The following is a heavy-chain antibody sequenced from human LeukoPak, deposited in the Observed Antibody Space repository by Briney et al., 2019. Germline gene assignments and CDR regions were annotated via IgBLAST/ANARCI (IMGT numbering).Heavy chain of an antibody. CDR3: ASRTTATDADGFDI. D-gene: IGHD4-17*01. J-gene: IGHJ3*02. Sequence: GGSLRLSCAASEFTVNSNYMIWVRQAPGKGLEWVSLIYSGGSTYNADSVKDRFTISRDNSKNKVYLQMNSLRAENTAVYYCASRTTATDADGFDIWGQGTMVTVSS. V-gene: IGHV3-66*01. CDR1: EFTVNSNY. CDR2: IYSGGST.